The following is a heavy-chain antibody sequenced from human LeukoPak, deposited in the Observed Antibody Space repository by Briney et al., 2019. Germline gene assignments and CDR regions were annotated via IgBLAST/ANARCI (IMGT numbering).Heavy chain of an antibody. J-gene: IGHJ1*01. CDR2: IYHSGST. D-gene: IGHD6-6*01. CDR3: ARGGAARLHFQN. V-gene: IGHV4-59*01. CDR1: GVSISTYY. Sequence: ASETLSLTCTVSGVSISTYYWNWIRQPPGKGLEWIGYIYHSGSTNYNPSLQSRVTISVDTSKNQFSLNLNSVTAADTAVYYCARGGAARLHFQNWGQGTLVTVSS.